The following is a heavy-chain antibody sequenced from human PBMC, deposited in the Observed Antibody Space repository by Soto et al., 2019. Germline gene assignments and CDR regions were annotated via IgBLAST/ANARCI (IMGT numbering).Heavy chain of an antibody. CDR3: VRTTGWRGFDF. Sequence: EVQLVESGGGLIQPGGSLRPSCAASGVAGSSKYMTWVRQAPWKGLEWVPMIYGGGTTYYADSAKGRFTISRDTSKNTLYLQMNSLRAEDTAVYYCVRTTGWRGFDFWGQGTLVTVSS. CDR1: GVAGSSKY. J-gene: IGHJ4*02. CDR2: IYGGGTT. V-gene: IGHV3-53*01. D-gene: IGHD6-19*01.